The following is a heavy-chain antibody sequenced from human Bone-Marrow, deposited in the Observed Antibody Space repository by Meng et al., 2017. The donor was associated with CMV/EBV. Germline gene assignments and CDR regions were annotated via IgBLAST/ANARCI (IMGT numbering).Heavy chain of an antibody. Sequence: SETLSLTCTVSGGSISSYYWSWIRQPPGKGLEWIGYIYYSGSTNYNPSLKSRVTISVDTSKNQFSLKLSSVTAADTAVYYCARDEGGVVLGAFDIWGQGTMVTVSS. D-gene: IGHD3-10*01. CDR3: ARDEGGVVLGAFDI. J-gene: IGHJ3*02. CDR1: GGSISSYY. CDR2: IYYSGST. V-gene: IGHV4-59*01.